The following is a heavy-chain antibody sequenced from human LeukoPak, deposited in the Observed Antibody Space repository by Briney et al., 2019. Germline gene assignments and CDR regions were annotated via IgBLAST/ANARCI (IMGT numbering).Heavy chain of an antibody. V-gene: IGHV3-23*01. J-gene: IGHJ4*02. CDR3: ATMTTVVTLLFY. Sequence: GGSLRLSCAASGFTFSSYAMSWVRQAPGKGLEWVSAISGSGGSTYYADSVRGRFTISRDNSKNTLYLQMNSLRAEDTAVYYCATMTTVVTLLFYWGQGTLVTVSS. CDR1: GFTFSSYA. CDR2: ISGSGGST. D-gene: IGHD4-23*01.